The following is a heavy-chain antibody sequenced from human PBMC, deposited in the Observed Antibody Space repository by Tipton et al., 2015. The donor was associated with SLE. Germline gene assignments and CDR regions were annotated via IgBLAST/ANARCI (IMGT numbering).Heavy chain of an antibody. CDR3: ANGPGLQASDI. J-gene: IGHJ3*02. Sequence: SLRLSCAASGFTFSSYAMNWARQAPGKGLEWVSLISGSGGSTYYADSVKGRFTISRDNSKNTLYLQMNSLRAEDTAVYYCANGPGLQASDIWGQGTMVTVSS. CDR2: ISGSGGST. V-gene: IGHV3-23*01. CDR1: GFTFSSYA.